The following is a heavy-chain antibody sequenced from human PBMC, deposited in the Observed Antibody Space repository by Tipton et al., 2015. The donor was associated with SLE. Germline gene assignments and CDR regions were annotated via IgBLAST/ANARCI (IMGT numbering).Heavy chain of an antibody. D-gene: IGHD6-13*01. CDR2: ISGSGSGI. V-gene: IGHV3-48*03. CDR1: GFTFSSYE. Sequence: SLRLSCAASGFTFSSYELNWVRQAPGKGLEWLSYISGSGSGIYSADSVKGRFTISRDNAKNSMYLQLNSLRAEDTAVYYCARVVRQLGFDYWGQGTLVTVSA. J-gene: IGHJ4*02. CDR3: ARVVRQLGFDY.